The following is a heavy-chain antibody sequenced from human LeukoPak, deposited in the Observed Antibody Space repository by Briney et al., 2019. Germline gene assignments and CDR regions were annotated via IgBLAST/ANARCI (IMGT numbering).Heavy chain of an antibody. D-gene: IGHD6-13*01. CDR1: GFTFSSYA. Sequence: PGGSLRLSCAASGFTFSSYAMSWVRQAPGKGLEWVSAISGSGGSTYYADSVKGRFTISRDNSKNTLYLQMNSLRAEDTAVYYCVTAQGAAARLYYFDYWGQGTLVTVSS. CDR2: ISGSGGST. V-gene: IGHV3-23*01. CDR3: VTAQGAAARLYYFDY. J-gene: IGHJ4*02.